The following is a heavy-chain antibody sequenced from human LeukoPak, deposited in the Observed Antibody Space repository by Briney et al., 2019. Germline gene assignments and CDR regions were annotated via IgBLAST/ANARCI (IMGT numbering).Heavy chain of an antibody. D-gene: IGHD2/OR15-2a*01. Sequence: SETLSLTCTVSGGSISTDYWSWLRQPAGKGLEWIGRVYISGNTNYNPSLKSRVTLSLEKSRNQFSLKLASVTAADTAIYYCARDHGFLGFGFWGLGILVTVSS. CDR3: ARDHGFLGFGF. J-gene: IGHJ4*02. CDR1: GGSISTDY. V-gene: IGHV4-4*07. CDR2: VYISGNT.